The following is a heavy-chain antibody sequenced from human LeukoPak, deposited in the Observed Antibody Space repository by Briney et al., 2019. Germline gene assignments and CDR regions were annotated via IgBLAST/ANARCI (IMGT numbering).Heavy chain of an antibody. CDR3: ARRGIYDILTGEENDY. CDR1: GYSFTSYW. D-gene: IGHD3-9*01. V-gene: IGHV5-10-1*01. J-gene: IGHJ4*02. Sequence: GESLEISCKGSGYSFTSYWISWVRQMPGKGLEWMGRIDPSDSYTNYSPSFQGHVTISADKSISTAYLQWSSLKASDTAMYYCARRGIYDILTGEENDYWGQGTLVTVSS. CDR2: IDPSDSYT.